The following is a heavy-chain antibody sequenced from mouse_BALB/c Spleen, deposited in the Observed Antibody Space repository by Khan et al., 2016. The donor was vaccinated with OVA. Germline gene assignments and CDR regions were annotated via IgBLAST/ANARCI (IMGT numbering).Heavy chain of an antibody. J-gene: IGHJ3*01. CDR1: GYTFTSYW. D-gene: IGHD2-2*01. CDR3: ARGGYGSLAY. CDR2: INPNNGRA. V-gene: IGHV1S81*02. Sequence: VQLQQSGAEVVNPGASVKLSCKASGYTFTSYWMHWVKQRPGQGLEWIGYINPNNGRAHQNEKFKSKATLTVDKSSSTAYLQLSSLTSEDSAVXYCARGGYGSLAYWGQGTLVTVSA.